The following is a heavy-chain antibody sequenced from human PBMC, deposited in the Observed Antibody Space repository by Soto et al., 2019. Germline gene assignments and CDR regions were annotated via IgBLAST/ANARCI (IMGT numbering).Heavy chain of an antibody. CDR3: AKDLGRVIVVVTVDY. CDR1: GFTFSSYG. CDR2: ISYDGSNK. Sequence: QVQLVESGGGVVQPGRSLRLSCAASGFTFSSYGMHWVRQAPGKGLEWVAVISYDGSNKYDADSVKGRFTISRDNSKNTLYLQMNSLRAEDTAVYYCAKDLGRVIVVVTVDYWGQGTLVTVSS. J-gene: IGHJ4*02. V-gene: IGHV3-30*18. D-gene: IGHD3-22*01.